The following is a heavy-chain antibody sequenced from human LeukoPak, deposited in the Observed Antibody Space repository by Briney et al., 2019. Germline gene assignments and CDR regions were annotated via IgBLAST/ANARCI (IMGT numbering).Heavy chain of an antibody. CDR1: GFTFSSYA. D-gene: IGHD3-10*01. Sequence: PGGSLRLSCAASGFTFSSYAMSWVRQAPGKGLEWVSAISGSGGSTYYADSVKGRFTISRDNSKNTLYLQMNSLRAEDTAVYYCAKDPPYYGSGSYYIREYSQHWGQGTLVTVSS. CDR3: AKDPPYYGSGSYYIREYSQH. J-gene: IGHJ1*01. V-gene: IGHV3-23*01. CDR2: ISGSGGST.